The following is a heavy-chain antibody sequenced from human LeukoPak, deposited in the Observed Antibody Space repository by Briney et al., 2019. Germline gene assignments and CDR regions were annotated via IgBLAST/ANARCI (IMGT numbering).Heavy chain of an antibody. Sequence: GGSLRLSCAASGFTFSSYDMHWVRQATGKGLEWVSAIGTAGDTYYPGSVKGRFTISRENAKNSLYLQMNSLRAGDTAVYYCARGPRGYCSNTSCYREELVYGMDVWGRGTTVTVSS. J-gene: IGHJ6*02. V-gene: IGHV3-13*01. D-gene: IGHD2-2*02. CDR1: GFTFSSYD. CDR2: IGTAGDT. CDR3: ARGPRGYCSNTSCYREELVYGMDV.